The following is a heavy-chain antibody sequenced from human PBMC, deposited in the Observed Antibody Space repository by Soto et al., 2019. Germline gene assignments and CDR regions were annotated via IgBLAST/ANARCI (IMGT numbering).Heavy chain of an antibody. J-gene: IGHJ4*02. CDR3: ADRVLRTVFGLVTTTAIYFDF. D-gene: IGHD3-3*01. V-gene: IGHV2-5*02. CDR1: GFSLTTSGAG. CDR2: IYWEDDN. Sequence: QITLNESGPTVVRPTETLTLTCRFSGFSLTTSGAGVGWVRQSPGKAPEWLALIYWEDDNRYSACLKSSLTIPKDTSKNQVVLTASDLDPTDTATYYCADRVLRTVFGLVTTTAIYFDFWGQGTPVAVSS.